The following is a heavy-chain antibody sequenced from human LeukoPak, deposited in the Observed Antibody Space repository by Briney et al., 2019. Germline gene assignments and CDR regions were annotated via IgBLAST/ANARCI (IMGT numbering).Heavy chain of an antibody. V-gene: IGHV1-2*02. D-gene: IGHD3-3*01. CDR1: GYTFSGYY. J-gene: IGHJ5*02. CDR2: INPNSGGT. Sequence: ASVKVSCKASGYTFSGYYMHWVRQAPGQGLEWMGWINPNSGGTDYAQKFQGRVTMTRDTSISTAYMELSRLRSDDTAVYYCAREITIFGVGLPHGWFDPWGQGTLVTVSS. CDR3: AREITIFGVGLPHGWFDP.